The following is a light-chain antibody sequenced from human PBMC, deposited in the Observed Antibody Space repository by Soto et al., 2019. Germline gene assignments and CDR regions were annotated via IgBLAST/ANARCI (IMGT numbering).Light chain of an antibody. CDR3: YSSAPESTYV. J-gene: IGLJ1*01. CDR1: SSDVGAYNS. V-gene: IGLV2-23*01. CDR2: KGT. Sequence: QSVLAQPASVSGSPGQSITISCTGTSSDVGAYNSVSWYQQHPHRAPQVIIYKGTQRPSGVSNRFSGSTSDNAASLTISALQADDEADYFCYSSAPESTYVFGTGTK.